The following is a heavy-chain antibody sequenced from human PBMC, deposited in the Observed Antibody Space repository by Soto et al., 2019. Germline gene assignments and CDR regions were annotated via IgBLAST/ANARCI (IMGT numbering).Heavy chain of an antibody. D-gene: IGHD1-26*01. CDR1: GGSISGDYW. Sequence: QVRLQESGPGLVKPSGTLSLACVVSGGSISGDYWWTWVRQFPGKGLEWLGEIFHRGSTNSNPSLKPRVTLSVDKSKRAFSLHLPSVTAADTAVYYCARGDSGSYLREGLGYYYVMDIWGQGTTVTVSS. CDR3: ARGDSGSYLREGLGYYYVMDI. J-gene: IGHJ6*02. CDR2: IFHRGST. V-gene: IGHV4-4*02.